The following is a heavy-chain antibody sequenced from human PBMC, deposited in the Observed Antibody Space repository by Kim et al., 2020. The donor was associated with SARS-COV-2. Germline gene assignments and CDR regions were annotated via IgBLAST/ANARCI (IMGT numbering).Heavy chain of an antibody. D-gene: IGHD3-22*01. CDR3: ARFYDSSGYSDY. V-gene: IGHV4-39*01. Sequence: YSTPSLKSRVTISVDTSKNQFSLKLSSVTAADTAVYYCARFYDSSGYSDYWGQGTLVTVSS. J-gene: IGHJ4*02.